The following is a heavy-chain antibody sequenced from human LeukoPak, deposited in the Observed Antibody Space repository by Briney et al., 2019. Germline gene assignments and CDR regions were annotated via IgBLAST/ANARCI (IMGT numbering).Heavy chain of an antibody. Sequence: HPGGSLRLSCSASGFTFSSYAMSWVRQAPGKGLEWVGFIRSKAYGGTTEYAASVKGRFTISRDDSKSIAYLQMNSLKTEDTAVYYCTREGRGSDAFDYWGQGTLVTVSS. J-gene: IGHJ4*02. D-gene: IGHD3-16*01. V-gene: IGHV3-49*04. CDR3: TREGRGSDAFDY. CDR2: IRSKAYGGTT. CDR1: GFTFSSYA.